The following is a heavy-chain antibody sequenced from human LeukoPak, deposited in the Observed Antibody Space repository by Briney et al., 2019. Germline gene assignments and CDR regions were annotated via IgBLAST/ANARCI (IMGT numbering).Heavy chain of an antibody. CDR2: ISSNGGGT. CDR1: GFTFSSYA. CDR3: ARGGVGTYSFDY. J-gene: IGHJ4*02. Sequence: PGGSLRLSCSASGFTFSSYAMHWVRQAPGKGLEYVSAISSNGGGTHYADSVKGRFTTSRDNSKNTLYLQMNSLRAEDTAVYYCARGGVGTYSFDYWGQGTLVTVSS. D-gene: IGHD1-26*01. V-gene: IGHV3-64*04.